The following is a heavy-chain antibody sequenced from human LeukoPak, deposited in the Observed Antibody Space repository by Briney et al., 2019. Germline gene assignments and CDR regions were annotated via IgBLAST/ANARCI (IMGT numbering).Heavy chain of an antibody. Sequence: GGSLRLSCEASGFTVSSYWMHWVRQAPGKGLVWVSRINSDGSSTSYADSVKGRFTISRDNAKNTLYLQMNSLRAEDTAVYYCARDWAPAGHHCSSTSCSIGYYYGVDVWGQGTTVTVSS. D-gene: IGHD2-2*01. CDR3: ARDWAPAGHHCSSTSCSIGYYYGVDV. CDR1: GFTVSSYW. V-gene: IGHV3-74*01. J-gene: IGHJ6*02. CDR2: INSDGSST.